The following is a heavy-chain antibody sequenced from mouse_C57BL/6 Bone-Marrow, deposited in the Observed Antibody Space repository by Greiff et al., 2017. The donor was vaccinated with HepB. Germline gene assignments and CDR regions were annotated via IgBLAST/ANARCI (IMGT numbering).Heavy chain of an antibody. D-gene: IGHD1-1*02. CDR1: GFSFNTYA. J-gene: IGHJ1*03. CDR2: IRSKSNNYAT. V-gene: IGHV10-1*01. Sequence: EVKLVESGGGLVQPKGSLKLSCAASGFSFNTYAMNWVRQAPGKGLEWVARIRSKSNNYATYYADSVKDRFTISRDDSESMLYLQMNNLKTEDTAMYYCVRGGPYYYGTNWYFDVWGTGTTVTVSS. CDR3: VRGGPYYYGTNWYFDV.